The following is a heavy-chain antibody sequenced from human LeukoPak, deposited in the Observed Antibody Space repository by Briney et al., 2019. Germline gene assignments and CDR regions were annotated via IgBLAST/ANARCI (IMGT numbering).Heavy chain of an antibody. J-gene: IGHJ6*02. CDR1: GYTFTGYY. D-gene: IGHD3-22*01. V-gene: IGHV1-2*02. CDR3: AKTYYYDSSGHLPS. Sequence: ASVKVSCKASGYTFTGYYMHWVRQAPGQGLEWMGWINPNSGGTNYAQKFQGRVTMTRDTSISTAYVELSRLRSDDTAVYYCAKTYYYDSSGHLPSWGQGTTVTVSS. CDR2: INPNSGGT.